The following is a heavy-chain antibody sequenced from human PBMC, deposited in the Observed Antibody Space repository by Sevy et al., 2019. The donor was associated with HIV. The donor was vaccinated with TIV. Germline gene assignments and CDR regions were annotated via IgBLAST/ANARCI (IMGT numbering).Heavy chain of an antibody. CDR1: GFRFSTYV. CDR3: AKGDRTFYGLDV. Sequence: GGSLRLSCEASGFRFSTYVMAWVRQAPGKGLEWVSGISGSGGSTYYADSLKGRFTISRDNSKNTLFLQMNSLGAEDTAVFYCAKGDRTFYGLDVWGQGTTVTVSS. J-gene: IGHJ6*02. V-gene: IGHV3-23*01. CDR2: ISGSGGST. D-gene: IGHD2-15*01.